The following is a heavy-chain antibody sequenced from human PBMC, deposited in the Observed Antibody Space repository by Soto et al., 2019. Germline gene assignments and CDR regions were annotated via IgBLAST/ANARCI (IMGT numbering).Heavy chain of an antibody. CDR2: IYPGDSDT. CDR1: GYSFTSYW. V-gene: IGHV5-51*01. CDR3: ARLRGLSSDDILTGPSAGYGNWFDP. J-gene: IGHJ5*02. D-gene: IGHD3-9*01. Sequence: GESLKISCKGSGYSFTSYWIGWVRQMPGKGLEWMGIIYPGDSDTRYSPSFQGQVTISADKSISTAYLQWSSLKASDTAMYYCARLRGLSSDDILTGPSAGYGNWFDPWGQGTLVTVSS.